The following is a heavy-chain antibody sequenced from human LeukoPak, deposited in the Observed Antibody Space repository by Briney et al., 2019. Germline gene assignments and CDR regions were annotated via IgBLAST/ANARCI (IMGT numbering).Heavy chain of an antibody. D-gene: IGHD6-13*01. CDR3: ARQHDSYHYYYVDV. Sequence: PSETLSLTCAVSGYSISSGYYWIWIRQPPGKGLEWIGSLYHSDSIYYNPSLESRVTMSVDTSKNQFPLKLSFVTAADTAVYYCARQHDSYHYYYVDVWGTGTTVTVSS. J-gene: IGHJ6*03. CDR2: LYHSDSI. CDR1: GYSISSGYY. V-gene: IGHV4-38-2*01.